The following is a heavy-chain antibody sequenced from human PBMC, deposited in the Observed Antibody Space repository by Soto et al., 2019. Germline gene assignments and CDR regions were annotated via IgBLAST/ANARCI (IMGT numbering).Heavy chain of an antibody. Sequence: PGESLKISCKASGYSFTSYWIGWVRQMPGKGLEWMGIIYPGDSYTNYSPSFQGHVTISADKSISTAYLQWSSLKASDTAMYYCARQMGYYGSGSYYNPFDYWGQGTLVTVSS. D-gene: IGHD3-10*01. V-gene: IGHV5-51*01. CDR2: IYPGDSYT. CDR3: ARQMGYYGSGSYYNPFDY. CDR1: GYSFTSYW. J-gene: IGHJ4*02.